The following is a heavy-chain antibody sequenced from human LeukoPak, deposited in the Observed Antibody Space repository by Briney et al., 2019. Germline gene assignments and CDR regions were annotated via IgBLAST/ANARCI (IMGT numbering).Heavy chain of an antibody. V-gene: IGHV3-21*01. D-gene: IGHD2-2*02. CDR1: GFTFSSYS. Sequence: GGSLRLSCAASGFTFSSYSMNWVRQAPGKGLEWVSSISSSSSYIYYADSVKGRFTISRDNAKNSLYLQMYSLRAEDTAVYYCARGGEEYQLLYNYYYYYMDVWGKGTTVTVSS. CDR2: ISSSSSYI. J-gene: IGHJ6*03. CDR3: ARGGEEYQLLYNYYYYYMDV.